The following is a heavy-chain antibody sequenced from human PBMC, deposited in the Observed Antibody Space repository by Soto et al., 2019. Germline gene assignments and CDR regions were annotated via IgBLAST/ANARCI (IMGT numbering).Heavy chain of an antibody. J-gene: IGHJ6*02. CDR2: IYSGGST. D-gene: IGHD3-3*01. CDR3: ASSTNYDFWRTYYYYYGMDV. Sequence: PGGSLRLSCAASGFTVSSNYMSWVRQAPGKGLEWVSVIYSGGSTYYADSVKGRFTISRDNSKNTLYLQMNSLRAEDTAVYYCASSTNYDFWRTYYYYYGMDVRGQGTTVTVSS. CDR1: GFTVSSNY. V-gene: IGHV3-53*01.